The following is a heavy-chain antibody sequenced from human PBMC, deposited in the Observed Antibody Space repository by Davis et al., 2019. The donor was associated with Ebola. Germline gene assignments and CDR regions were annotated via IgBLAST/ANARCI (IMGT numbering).Heavy chain of an antibody. CDR3: ARGAVYYDFWSGQIDY. V-gene: IGHV1-2*02. D-gene: IGHD3-3*01. J-gene: IGHJ4*02. CDR1: GYTFIGYY. Sequence: ASVQVSCKASGYTFIGYYMHWVRQAPGQGLEWMGWINPNRGGTNYAQKFQGRVTMTRDTSISTAYMELSRLRSDDTAVYYCARGAVYYDFWSGQIDYWGQGTLVTVSS. CDR2: INPNRGGT.